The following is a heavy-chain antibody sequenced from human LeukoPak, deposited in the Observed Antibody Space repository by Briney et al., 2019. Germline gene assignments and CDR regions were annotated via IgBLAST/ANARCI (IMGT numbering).Heavy chain of an antibody. CDR2: IYYSGST. J-gene: IGHJ6*04. Sequence: PSETLSLTCTVSGGSISSYYWSWIRQPPGKGLEWIGYIYYSGSTNYNPPLKSRVTISVDTSKNQFSLKLSSVTAADTAVYYCARDKGRYGDYYYYGMDVWGKGTTVTVSS. V-gene: IGHV4-59*01. D-gene: IGHD4-17*01. CDR1: GGSISSYY. CDR3: ARDKGRYGDYYYYGMDV.